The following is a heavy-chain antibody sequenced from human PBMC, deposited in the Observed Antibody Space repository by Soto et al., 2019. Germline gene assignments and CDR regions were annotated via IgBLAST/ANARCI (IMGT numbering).Heavy chain of an antibody. CDR1: GYTFTSYD. CDR3: ARWGVGPRFYYYGMDV. D-gene: IGHD3-16*01. J-gene: IGHJ6*02. V-gene: IGHV1-8*01. Sequence: QVQLVQSGAEVKKPGASVKVSCKASGYTFTSYDINWVRQATGQGLEWMGWVNPNSGNTGYAQKFQGRVTMTGNTSLSTAYMELSSLRSEDTAVYYCARWGVGPRFYYYGMDVWGQGTTVTVSS. CDR2: VNPNSGNT.